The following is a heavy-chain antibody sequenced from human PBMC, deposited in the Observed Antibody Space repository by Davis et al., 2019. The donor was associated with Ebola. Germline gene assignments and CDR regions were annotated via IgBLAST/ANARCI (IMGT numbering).Heavy chain of an antibody. CDR1: GFTFSRYP. CDR3: ARDGPLFALGDYYYGMDV. V-gene: IGHV3-30-3*01. D-gene: IGHD3-16*01. J-gene: IGHJ6*02. CDR2: ISYDGSNK. Sequence: GESLKISCAASGFTFSRYPMHWVRQAPGKGLEWVALISYDGSNKYYADSVKGRFTISRDNSKNTLYLQMNSLRAEDTAVYYYARDGPLFALGDYYYGMDVWGQGTTVTVSS.